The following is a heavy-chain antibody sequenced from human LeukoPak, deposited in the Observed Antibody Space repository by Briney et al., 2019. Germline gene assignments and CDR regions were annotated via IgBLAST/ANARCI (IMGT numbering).Heavy chain of an antibody. CDR2: IYYSGST. V-gene: IGHV4-59*01. J-gene: IGHJ4*02. CDR1: GGSISSYY. CDR3: ARVKETVTKDCGDCLFHYFDY. D-gene: IGHD2-21*02. Sequence: PSETLSLTCTVSGGSISSYYWSWIRQPPGKGLEWIGYIYYSGSTNYNPSLKSRVTISVDTSKNQFSLKLSSVTAADTAVYYCARVKETVTKDCGDCLFHYFDYWGQGTLVTVSS.